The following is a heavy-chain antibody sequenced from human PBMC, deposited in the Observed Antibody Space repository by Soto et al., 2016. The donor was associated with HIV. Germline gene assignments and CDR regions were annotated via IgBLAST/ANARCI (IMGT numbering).Heavy chain of an antibody. Sequence: EVQLLESGGGLVQPGESLRLSCAASGFTFSSSAMSWVRQAPGKGLEWVSAIVGSGDNTYYTDSVKGRFTISRDNSKNTLYLQMNSLRAEDTAVYYCAKVARGIEGPYWYFDLVGPWDPGHCLL. CDR2: IVGSGDNT. J-gene: IGHJ2*01. D-gene: IGHD3-16*01. CDR3: AKVARGIEGPYWYFDL. CDR1: GFTFSSSA. V-gene: IGHV3-23*01.